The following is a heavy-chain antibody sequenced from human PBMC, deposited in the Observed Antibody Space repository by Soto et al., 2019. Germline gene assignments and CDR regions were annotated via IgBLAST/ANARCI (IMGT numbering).Heavy chain of an antibody. J-gene: IGHJ6*02. Sequence: GESLKISCKGSGYSFTSYWISWVRQMPGKGLEWMGRIDPSDSYTNYSPSFQGHVTISADKSISTAYLQWSSLKASDTAMYYCARQGGTTQGDYYGMDVWGQGTTVTVSS. CDR3: ARQGGTTQGDYYGMDV. CDR1: GYSFTSYW. V-gene: IGHV5-10-1*01. D-gene: IGHD1-1*01. CDR2: IDPSDSYT.